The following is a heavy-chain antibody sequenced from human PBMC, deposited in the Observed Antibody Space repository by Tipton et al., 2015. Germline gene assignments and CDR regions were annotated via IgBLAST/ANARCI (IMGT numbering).Heavy chain of an antibody. J-gene: IGHJ5*02. CDR1: GFTFSNSP. D-gene: IGHD2-2*01. CDR2: ISGYDDTT. Sequence: GSLRLSCATSGFTFSNSPMNWVRQAPGKGLEWVSTISGYDDTTFYADSVKGRFTISREDSKSTVYLQMNSLRAEDTAMYYCAKGGYCSSTRCYVGARFDPWGQGTLVTVSS. V-gene: IGHV3-23*01. CDR3: AKGGYCSSTRCYVGARFDP.